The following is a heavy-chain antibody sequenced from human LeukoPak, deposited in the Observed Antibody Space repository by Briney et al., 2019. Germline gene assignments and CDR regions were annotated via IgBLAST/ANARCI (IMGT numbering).Heavy chain of an antibody. V-gene: IGHV3-21*01. J-gene: IGHJ4*02. CDR2: ISGDSDFI. D-gene: IGHD6-13*01. CDR3: RQTGSSSWFDY. Sequence: PGGSLRLSCGASGFILSGYAMNWVRQAPGKGLEWVSYISGDSDFIYYADSVKGRFTISRDNAKNSLHLQLNSLRDDDTAIYCVRQTGSSSWFDYWGQGTLVTVSS. CDR1: GFILSGYA.